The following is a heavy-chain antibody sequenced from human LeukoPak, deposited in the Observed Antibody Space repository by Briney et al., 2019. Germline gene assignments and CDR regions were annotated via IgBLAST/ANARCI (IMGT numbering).Heavy chain of an antibody. CDR1: GYTFTSYY. D-gene: IGHD3-3*01. CDR2: INPSGGST. V-gene: IGHV1-46*01. CDR3: ARDRGVNDFDY. J-gene: IGHJ4*02. Sequence: ASVKVSCKASGYTFTSYYMHWVRQAPGQGLEWMGIINPSGGSTSYAQKFQGRVTMTRDMSTSTVYMELSSLRSEDTAVYYCARDRGVNDFDYWGQGTLVTVSS.